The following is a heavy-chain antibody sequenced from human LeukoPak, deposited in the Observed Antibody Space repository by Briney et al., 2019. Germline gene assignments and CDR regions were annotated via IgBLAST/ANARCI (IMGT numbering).Heavy chain of an antibody. CDR3: ARDTDTGNYYGSGSYYSPPGY. V-gene: IGHV4-34*01. J-gene: IGHJ4*02. CDR2: INHSGST. CDR1: GGSFSGYY. D-gene: IGHD3-10*01. Sequence: PSETLSLTCAVYGGSFSGYYWSWIRQPPGKGLEWIGEINHSGSTNYNPSLESRVTISVDTSKNQFSLKLSSVTAADTAVYYCARDTDTGNYYGSGSYYSPPGYWGQGTLVTVSS.